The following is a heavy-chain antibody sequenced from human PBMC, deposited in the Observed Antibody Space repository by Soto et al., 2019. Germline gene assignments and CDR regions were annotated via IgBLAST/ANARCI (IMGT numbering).Heavy chain of an antibody. J-gene: IGHJ4*02. Sequence: QVQLQESGPGLVKPSQTLSLTCTVSGGSISSGGHYWSWIRQHPGKGLEWIGYIYYSGSTYYNPSLKSRVTISVDTSTNQFSLKLSSVTAADTAVYYCARGVVVAATLLDYWGQGTLVTVSS. CDR3: ARGVVVAATLLDY. CDR1: GGSISSGGHY. V-gene: IGHV4-31*03. CDR2: IYYSGST. D-gene: IGHD2-15*01.